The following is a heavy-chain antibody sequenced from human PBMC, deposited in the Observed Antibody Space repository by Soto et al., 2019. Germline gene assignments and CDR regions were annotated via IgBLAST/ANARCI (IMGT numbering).Heavy chain of an antibody. V-gene: IGHV3-33*01. D-gene: IGHD3-16*01. CDR3: ARDQGGYFDY. CDR1: GFTFISYG. J-gene: IGHJ4*02. Sequence: QVQLVESGGGVVQPGKSLRLSCAASGFTFISYGMHWVRQAPGKGLEWVALIWYDGSNKYYADSVKGRFTISRDNSKNTLYLQMNILRAEDTAVYYCARDQGGYFDYWVQGTLVTVSS. CDR2: IWYDGSNK.